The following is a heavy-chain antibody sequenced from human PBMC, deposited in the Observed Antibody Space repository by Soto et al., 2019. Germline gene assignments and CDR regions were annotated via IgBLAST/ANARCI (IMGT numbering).Heavy chain of an antibody. V-gene: IGHV3-23*01. D-gene: IGHD3-3*01. CDR3: AKSGDFWSGYHHYYYGMDV. Sequence: SLRLSCAASGFTFSSYAMSWVRQAPGKGLEWVSAISGSGGSTYYADSVKGRFTISRDNSKNTLYLQMNSLRAEDTAVYYCAKSGDFWSGYHHYYYGMDVWGQGTTVTVSS. J-gene: IGHJ6*02. CDR1: GFTFSSYA. CDR2: ISGSGGST.